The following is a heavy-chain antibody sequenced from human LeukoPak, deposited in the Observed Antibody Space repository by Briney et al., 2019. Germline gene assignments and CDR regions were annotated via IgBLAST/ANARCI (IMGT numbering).Heavy chain of an antibody. Sequence: GGSLRLSCAASGFTFSSYWMSWVRQAPGKGLEWGANIKQDGSEKYYVDSVKGRFTISRDNAKNSLYLQMNSLRAEDTAVYYCASHYYDSSGYYLFDYWGQGTLVTVSS. CDR3: ASHYYDSSGYYLFDY. D-gene: IGHD3-22*01. J-gene: IGHJ4*02. CDR1: GFTFSSYW. CDR2: IKQDGSEK. V-gene: IGHV3-7*01.